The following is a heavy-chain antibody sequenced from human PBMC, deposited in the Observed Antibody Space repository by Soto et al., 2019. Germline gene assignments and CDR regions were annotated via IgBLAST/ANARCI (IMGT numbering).Heavy chain of an antibody. Sequence: NPSETLSLTCAVYGGSFSGYYWSWIRQPPGKGLEWIGEINHSGSTNYNPSLKSRVTISVDTSKNQFSLKLSSVAAADTAVYYCARGYYYGSGSSPPYGMDVWGQGTAVT. V-gene: IGHV4-34*01. J-gene: IGHJ6*02. CDR1: GGSFSGYY. CDR3: ARGYYYGSGSSPPYGMDV. CDR2: INHSGST. D-gene: IGHD3-10*01.